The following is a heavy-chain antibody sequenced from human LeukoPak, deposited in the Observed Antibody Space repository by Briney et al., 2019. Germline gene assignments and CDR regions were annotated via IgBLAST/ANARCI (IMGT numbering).Heavy chain of an antibody. D-gene: IGHD2-2*02. CDR1: GFTFSNYW. CDR3: ARRKLLYNNYYYYYMDV. J-gene: IGHJ6*03. CDR2: IKLDGSEK. V-gene: IGHV3-7*01. Sequence: PGGSLRLSCAASGFTFSNYWMSWVRQAPGKGLEWVANIKLDGSEKDYVVSVKGRFTISRDNAKNSLYLQMNSLRAEDTAVYYCARRKLLYNNYYYYYMDVWGKGTTVTVSS.